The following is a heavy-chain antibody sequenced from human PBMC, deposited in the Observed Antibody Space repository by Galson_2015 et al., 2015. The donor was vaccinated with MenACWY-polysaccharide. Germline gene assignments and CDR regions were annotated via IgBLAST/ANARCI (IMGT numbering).Heavy chain of an antibody. V-gene: IGHV3-23*01. CDR2: ISGSGDDA. J-gene: IGHJ4*02. D-gene: IGHD6-19*01. CDR1: GFTFGNYA. CDR3: AKLGYSSGWTEVPFHY. Sequence: ALRLSGEASGFTFGNYAMSWVRQAPGKGLGWASAISGSGDDAYYVDSVKGPFTISRDNSKNTLYLQMNSLRADDTAVYYCAKLGYSSGWTEVPFHYWGQGTLVTVSS.